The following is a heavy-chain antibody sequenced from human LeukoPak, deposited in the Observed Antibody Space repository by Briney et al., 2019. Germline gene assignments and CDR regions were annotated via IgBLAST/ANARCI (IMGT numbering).Heavy chain of an antibody. CDR3: AKDYYDSSGYYATYFDY. CDR2: ISGSGDST. J-gene: IGHJ4*02. D-gene: IGHD3-22*01. V-gene: IGHV3-23*01. CDR1: GFTFSTYS. Sequence: GGSLRLSCAASGFTFSTYSMTWVRQAPGKGLEWVSSISGSGDSTFYADSVKGRFSISRDNSKNTLYLQMNSLRAEDTAVYYCAKDYYDSSGYYATYFDYWGQGTLVTVSS.